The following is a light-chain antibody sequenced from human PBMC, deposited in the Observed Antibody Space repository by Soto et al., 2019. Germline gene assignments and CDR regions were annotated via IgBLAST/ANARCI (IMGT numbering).Light chain of an antibody. CDR1: QSITDW. V-gene: IGKV1-5*03. J-gene: IGKJ1*01. CDR3: QQYNGT. Sequence: DIQMTQSPSTLSASVGDRVTITCRASQSITDWLAWYQQKPGKAPNLLIYRASSLESGVPSRFSGGGYGAQFSLTISSLQPDDFGTYYCQQYNGTFGQGTKVDVK. CDR2: RAS.